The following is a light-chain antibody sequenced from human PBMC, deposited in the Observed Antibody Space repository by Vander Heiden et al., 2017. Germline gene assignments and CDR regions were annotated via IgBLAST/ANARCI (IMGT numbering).Light chain of an antibody. CDR3: YSAADNNLGV. J-gene: IGLJ3*02. CDR1: VLAKKY. Sequence: SYELTQPSSVSVSPGQTARITCSRRVLAKKYARWFQQKPGQAPVLVIYKDSERPSGIPERFSGSSSGTTVTLTISGAQVEDEADYYCYSAADNNLGVFGGGTKLTVL. CDR2: KDS. V-gene: IGLV3-27*01.